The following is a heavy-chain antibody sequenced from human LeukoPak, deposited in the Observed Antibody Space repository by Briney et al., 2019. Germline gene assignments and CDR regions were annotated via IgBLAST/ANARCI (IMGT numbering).Heavy chain of an antibody. V-gene: IGHV4-34*01. CDR2: INHSGST. CDR3: ARGESSGYPLDY. D-gene: IGHD3-22*01. CDR1: GGSFSGYY. J-gene: IGHJ4*02. Sequence: SETLSLTCAVYGGSFSGYYWSWIRQPPGKGLEWIGEINHSGSTNYNPSLKSRVTISVDTSKNQFSLKLSSVTAADTAVYYCARGESSGYPLDYWGQGPLATVSS.